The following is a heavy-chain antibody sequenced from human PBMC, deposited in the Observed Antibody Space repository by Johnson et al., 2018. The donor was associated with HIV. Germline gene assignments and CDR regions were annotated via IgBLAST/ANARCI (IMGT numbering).Heavy chain of an antibody. J-gene: IGHJ3*02. CDR3: AKDLRGANWHDVFDI. D-gene: IGHD1-26*01. CDR2: ISWNSGNI. Sequence: VQLVESGGGLVQPGRSLRLSCAASGFTFDDFAMHWVRQAPGKGLEWVSGISWNSGNIGYADSVKGRFTISRDNAKNSLYLQMNSLRAEDTALYYCAKDLRGANWHDVFDI. CDR1: GFTFDDFA. V-gene: IGHV3-9*01.